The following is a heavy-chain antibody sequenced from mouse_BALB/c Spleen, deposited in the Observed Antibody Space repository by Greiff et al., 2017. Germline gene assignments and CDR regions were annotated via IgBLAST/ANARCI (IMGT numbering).Heavy chain of an antibody. Sequence: VQLKQSGPELVKPGASVKIPCKASGYTFTDYNMDWVKQSHGKSLEWIGDINPNNGGTIYNQKFKGKATLTVDKSSSTAYMELRSLTSEDTAVYYCARWDGYDWFAYWGQGTLVTVSA. V-gene: IGHV1-18*01. CDR2: INPNNGGT. J-gene: IGHJ3*01. CDR3: ARWDGYDWFAY. CDR1: GYTFTDYN. D-gene: IGHD2-2*01.